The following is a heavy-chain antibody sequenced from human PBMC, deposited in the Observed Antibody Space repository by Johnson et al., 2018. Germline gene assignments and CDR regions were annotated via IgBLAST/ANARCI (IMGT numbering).Heavy chain of an antibody. D-gene: IGHD3-3*01. CDR2: IIPIFGTA. V-gene: IGHV1-69*01. J-gene: IGHJ6*02. CDR3: ARDGRITIFGVADYYGMDV. Sequence: QVRLVQSGAEVKKPGSSVKVSCKASGGTFSSYAISWVRQAPGQGLEWMGGIIPIFGTANYAQKFQGSVTITADESTSTAYMELSSLRSEDTAVYYCARDGRITIFGVADYYGMDVWGQGTTVTVSS. CDR1: GGTFSSYA.